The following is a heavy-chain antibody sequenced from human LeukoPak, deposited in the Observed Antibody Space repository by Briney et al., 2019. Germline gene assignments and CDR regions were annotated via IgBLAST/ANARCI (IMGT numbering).Heavy chain of an antibody. Sequence: PGGSLRLSCAASGFTFSDYYMSWIRQAPGKGREWLSYINTGGDYQHYADSVKGRFTTSRDNAENSLYLQMTRLRAEDTAVYYCASTHLGYCSSVSCQNDYWGQGTLVTVSS. CDR3: ASTHLGYCSSVSCQNDY. CDR1: GFTFSDYY. D-gene: IGHD2-15*01. CDR2: INTGGDYQ. V-gene: IGHV3-11*01. J-gene: IGHJ4*02.